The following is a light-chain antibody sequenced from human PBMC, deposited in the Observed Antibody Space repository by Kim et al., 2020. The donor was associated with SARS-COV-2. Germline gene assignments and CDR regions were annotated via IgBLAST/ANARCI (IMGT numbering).Light chain of an antibody. CDR2: DDR. Sequence: APGTTATSTCGGYDFGSKSVLWYQQRSGEAPVLVVYDDRDRPSGIPERFSGSNSVSTATLTINRVEAGDEADYYCQVWDSSNDHVIFGGGTQLTVL. J-gene: IGLJ2*01. V-gene: IGLV3-21*03. CDR3: QVWDSSNDHVI. CDR1: DFGSKS.